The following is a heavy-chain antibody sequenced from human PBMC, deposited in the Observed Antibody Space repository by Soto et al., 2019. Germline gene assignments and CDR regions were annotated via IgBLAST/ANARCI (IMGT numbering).Heavy chain of an antibody. CDR3: ARDYTGRGYFDH. Sequence: QVQLVQSGAEMKNPGASVKVSCKASGYTFINYGISWVRQAPGQGLEWLGWINTYSDRTNYAQEFQGRVSMTTEKSTSTIYMELRSLRSGDTALYYWARDYTGRGYFDHWGQGSLVTVSS. J-gene: IGHJ4*02. V-gene: IGHV1-18*04. D-gene: IGHD2-8*02. CDR1: GYTFINYG. CDR2: INTYSDRT.